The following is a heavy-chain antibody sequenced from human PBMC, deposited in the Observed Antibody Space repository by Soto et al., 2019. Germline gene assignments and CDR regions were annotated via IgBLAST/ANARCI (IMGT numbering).Heavy chain of an antibody. CDR3: ARAGTYYYGSGSYPYYYYGMDV. Sequence: QVQLVQSGAEVKKPGASVKVSCKASGYTFTSYGISWVRQAPGQGLEWMGWISAYNGNTNYAQKLQGRVTMTKDTSTSTAYMELRSLRSDDTAVYYCARAGTYYYGSGSYPYYYYGMDVWGQGTTVTVSS. CDR2: ISAYNGNT. V-gene: IGHV1-18*01. J-gene: IGHJ6*02. D-gene: IGHD3-10*01. CDR1: GYTFTSYG.